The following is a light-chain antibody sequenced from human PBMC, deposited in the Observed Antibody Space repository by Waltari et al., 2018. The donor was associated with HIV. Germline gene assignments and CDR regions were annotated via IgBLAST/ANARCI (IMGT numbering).Light chain of an antibody. Sequence: EIVMTQSPATLSVSPGERVTLSCRASQSVGSHLAWYQQKPGQAPRLLIYAASARATGIPARFSGSASGTDFTLTISSLQSEDFAVYYCQHYNNWPPMYTFGQGTKLEIK. J-gene: IGKJ2*01. CDR2: AAS. V-gene: IGKV3-15*01. CDR1: QSVGSH. CDR3: QHYNNWPPMYT.